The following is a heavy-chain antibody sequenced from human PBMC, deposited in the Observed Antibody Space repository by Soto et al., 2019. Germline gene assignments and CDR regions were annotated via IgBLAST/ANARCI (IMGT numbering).Heavy chain of an antibody. V-gene: IGHV1-18*04. CDR1: GYTFTSYG. CDR2: ISAYNGNT. Sequence: QVQLVQSGAEVKKPGASVKVSCKASGYTFTSYGISWVRQAPGQGLEWMGWISAYNGNTNEAQKLPGRVTMNTSTSTSTAYMGLRGLRSDDTAVYYCARLYYDGAGSYYPFDYWGQGTLVTVSS. D-gene: IGHD3-10*01. J-gene: IGHJ4*02. CDR3: ARLYYDGAGSYYPFDY.